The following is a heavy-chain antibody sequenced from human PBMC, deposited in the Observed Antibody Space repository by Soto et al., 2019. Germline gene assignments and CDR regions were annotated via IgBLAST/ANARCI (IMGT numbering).Heavy chain of an antibody. Sequence: ETLSLTCTVSGGSMNSYYWSWILQAPGKGLEWIANIYYTGSTTYNPSLKSRVTISLDTSKNQFSLKLTSVTATDTAVYYCARKYRDYFDYWGQGALVTVSS. D-gene: IGHD2-2*01. V-gene: IGHV4-59*08. CDR3: ARKYRDYFDY. CDR1: GGSMNSYY. J-gene: IGHJ4*02. CDR2: IYYTGST.